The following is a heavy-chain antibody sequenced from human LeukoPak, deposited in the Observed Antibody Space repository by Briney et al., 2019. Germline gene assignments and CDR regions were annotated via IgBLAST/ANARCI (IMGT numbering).Heavy chain of an antibody. CDR1: GGSISSCAYY. CDR2: IYFSGTY. D-gene: IGHD3-16*01. J-gene: IGHJ4*02. Sequence: PSETLSLTCTVSGGSISSCAYYWSWIRQHPGKDLEWIGYIYFSGTYYYNPSLESRLTISVDTSKSQFSLRLSSVTAADTAVYYCARVRWGSFRLGGFDYWGQGTLVTVSS. V-gene: IGHV4-31*03. CDR3: ARVRWGSFRLGGFDY.